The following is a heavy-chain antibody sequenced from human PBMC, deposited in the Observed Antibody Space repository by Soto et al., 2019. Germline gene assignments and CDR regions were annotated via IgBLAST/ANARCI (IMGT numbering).Heavy chain of an antibody. J-gene: IGHJ4*02. D-gene: IGHD4-17*01. Sequence: PGGSLRLSCAASGFTFSSYAMSWVRQAPGKGLEWVSAINSDGSSTSYADSVKGRFTISRDNAKNTLYLQMSSLRAEDTAVYYCARVLVEPTVGDYFDYWGQGALVTVSS. V-gene: IGHV3-74*01. CDR2: INSDGSST. CDR1: GFTFSSYA. CDR3: ARVLVEPTVGDYFDY.